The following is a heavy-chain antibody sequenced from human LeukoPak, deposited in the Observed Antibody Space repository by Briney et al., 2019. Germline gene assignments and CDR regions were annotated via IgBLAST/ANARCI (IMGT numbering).Heavy chain of an antibody. Sequence: GESLKISCKGSGYSFTNYWIGWVRQMPGKGLEWMGIIYPGDSHTRYSPSFQGQVTLSADKSISTAYLQWSSLEASDTAMYYCARHHMNYYGSGSPFDPWGQGTLVTVSS. CDR3: ARHHMNYYGSGSPFDP. V-gene: IGHV5-51*01. J-gene: IGHJ5*02. CDR1: GYSFTNYW. D-gene: IGHD3-10*01. CDR2: IYPGDSHT.